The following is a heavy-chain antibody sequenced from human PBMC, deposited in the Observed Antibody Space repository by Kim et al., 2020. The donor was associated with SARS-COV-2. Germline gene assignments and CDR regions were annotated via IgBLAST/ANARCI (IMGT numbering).Heavy chain of an antibody. CDR3: ARDSSGYYRPFDY. J-gene: IGHJ4*02. Sequence: YAQKFQGRVPITADKSTSTAYMELSSLRAEDTAVYYCARDSSGYYRPFDYWGQGTLVTVSS. D-gene: IGHD3-22*01. V-gene: IGHV1-69*04.